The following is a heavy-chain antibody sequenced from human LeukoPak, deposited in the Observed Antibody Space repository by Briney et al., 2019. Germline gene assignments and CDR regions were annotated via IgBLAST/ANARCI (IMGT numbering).Heavy chain of an antibody. V-gene: IGHV1-2*02. CDR2: INPNSGGT. J-gene: IGHJ5*02. Sequence: ASVKVSCKASGYSFTDKYMHWVRQAPGQGLEWMGWINPNSGGTNYAQKFQGRVTMTTDTSMSTAYMELSRLTSDDTAVYYCARAGGRSWFDPWGQGTMVTVSS. CDR1: GYSFTDKY. CDR3: ARAGGRSWFDP.